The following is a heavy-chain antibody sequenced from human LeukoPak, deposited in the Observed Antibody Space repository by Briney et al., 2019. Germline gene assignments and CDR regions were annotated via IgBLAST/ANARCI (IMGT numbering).Heavy chain of an antibody. CDR2: IYGAATAT. V-gene: IGHV3-23*01. J-gene: IGHJ3*01. CDR3: AKSLHDSTTFWSEFRGFDV. CDR1: GFTFSSYA. Sequence: GGSLRLSCAASGFTFSSYAMNWVRQAPGKGLEWVSGIYGAATATYYADSVKGRFTISRDNSKNTLWLQMNSLRAEDTAVYYCAKSLHDSTTFWSEFRGFDVWGQGTMVTVSS. D-gene: IGHD2/OR15-2a*01.